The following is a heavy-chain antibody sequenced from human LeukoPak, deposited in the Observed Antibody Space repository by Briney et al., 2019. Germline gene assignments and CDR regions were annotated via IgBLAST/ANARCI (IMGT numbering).Heavy chain of an antibody. D-gene: IGHD3-10*01. CDR3: ARHIRVPWVRDYNWFDP. J-gene: IGHJ5*02. V-gene: IGHV4-59*08. CDR2: IYYSGST. CDR1: GGSISSYY. Sequence: SETLSLTCTVSGGSISSYYWSWIRQPPGKGLEWIGYIYYSGSTNYNPSLKSRVTISVDTSKNQFSLKLSSVTAADTAVYYCARHIRVPWVRDYNWFDPWGQGTLVTVSS.